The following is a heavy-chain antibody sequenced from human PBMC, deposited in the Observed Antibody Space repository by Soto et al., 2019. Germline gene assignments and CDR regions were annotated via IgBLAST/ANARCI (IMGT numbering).Heavy chain of an antibody. CDR1: GFTFSSYA. CDR3: AKRTTGWYFDL. CDR2: ISGSGGST. V-gene: IGHV3-23*01. Sequence: EVQLLESGGGLVQPGGSLRLSCAASGFTFSSYAMNWVRQAPGKGLEWVSVISGSGGSTYYADSVKGRFTISRDNSKHTLYLQMKRLRAEDTAVYYCAKRTTGWYFDLWGRGTRLTVSS. J-gene: IGHJ2*01.